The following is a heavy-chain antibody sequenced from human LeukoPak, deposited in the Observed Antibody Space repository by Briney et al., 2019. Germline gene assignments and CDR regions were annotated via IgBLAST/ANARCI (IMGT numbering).Heavy chain of an antibody. Sequence: ASVKVPCKASGYTFTGYYIHWVRQAPGQGLEWMGWINPNSGGTNYAQKFQGRVTMTRDTSISTAYMELSRLRSDDTAVYYCARDQSWFDAFDIWGQGTMVTVSS. D-gene: IGHD3-9*01. J-gene: IGHJ3*02. V-gene: IGHV1-2*02. CDR2: INPNSGGT. CDR1: GYTFTGYY. CDR3: ARDQSWFDAFDI.